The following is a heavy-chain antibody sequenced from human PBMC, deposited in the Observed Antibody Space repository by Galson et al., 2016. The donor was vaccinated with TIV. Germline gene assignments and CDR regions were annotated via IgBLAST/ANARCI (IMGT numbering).Heavy chain of an antibody. J-gene: IGHJ4*02. D-gene: IGHD3-10*01. V-gene: IGHV3-30*19. Sequence: SLRLSCAASGFTFSLYGMHWVRQAPGKGLEWVAVMSYDGRDKNYADSVKGRFSISRDKSKNTLYLQMNSLRAEDTAVYYCARVYISYFFDYWGQGTLVTVSS. CDR1: GFTFSLYG. CDR2: MSYDGRDK. CDR3: ARVYISYFFDY.